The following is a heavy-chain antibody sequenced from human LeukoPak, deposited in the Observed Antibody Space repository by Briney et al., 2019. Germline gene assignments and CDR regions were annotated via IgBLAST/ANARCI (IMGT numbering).Heavy chain of an antibody. D-gene: IGHD1-26*01. J-gene: IGHJ6*02. CDR3: ARGSHGYYYGMDV. V-gene: IGHV4-59*01. Sequence: SETLSLTCTVSGGSISSYYWSWIRQPPGKGLEWIGYIYYSGSTNYNPSLKSRVTMSVDTSKEQFSLKLSSVIAADTAVYYCARGSHGYYYGMDVWGQGTTVTVSS. CDR2: IYYSGST. CDR1: GGSISSYY.